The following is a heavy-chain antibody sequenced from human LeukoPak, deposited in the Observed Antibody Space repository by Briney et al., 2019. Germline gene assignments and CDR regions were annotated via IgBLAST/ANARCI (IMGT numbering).Heavy chain of an antibody. CDR2: IHHSGSI. D-gene: IGHD3-22*01. CDR3: ARDLPVVVVTNPRFDP. V-gene: IGHV4-4*02. CDR1: GVSISSNLW. Sequence: SGTLSLTCAVSGVSISSNLWWTWVRQPPGKGLEWIAEIHHSGSINYNPSLKSRVTMSVDTSKNQFSLKLSSVTAADTAVYYCARDLPVVVVTNPRFDPWGQGTLVTVSS. J-gene: IGHJ5*02.